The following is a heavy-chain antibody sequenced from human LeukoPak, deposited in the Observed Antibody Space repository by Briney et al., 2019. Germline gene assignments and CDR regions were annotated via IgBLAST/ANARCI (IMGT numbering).Heavy chain of an antibody. Sequence: GGSLRLSCVGSGFTFRSHAMSWVRQAPGKGLEWVSAISGSGGSTYYADSVKGRFTISRDNSKNTLYLQMNSLRAEDTAVYYCAKVEGGYSGYPYYFDYWGQGTLVTVSS. D-gene: IGHD5-12*01. CDR1: GFTFRSHA. CDR2: ISGSGGST. J-gene: IGHJ4*02. CDR3: AKVEGGYSGYPYYFDY. V-gene: IGHV3-23*01.